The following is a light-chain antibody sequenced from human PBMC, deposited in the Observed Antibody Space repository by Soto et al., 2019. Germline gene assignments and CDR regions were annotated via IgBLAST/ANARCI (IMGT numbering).Light chain of an antibody. Sequence: QSVLTQPAYVSGSPGQSITISCTGTSSDVGAFNYVSWYQHHPGKVPKLMIYEVSNRPSGVSNRFSGSKSGNTASLTISGLQAEDEADYYCSSYTSSTYVVFGGGTKLTVL. CDR2: EVS. V-gene: IGLV2-14*01. J-gene: IGLJ2*01. CDR1: SSDVGAFNY. CDR3: SSYTSSTYVV.